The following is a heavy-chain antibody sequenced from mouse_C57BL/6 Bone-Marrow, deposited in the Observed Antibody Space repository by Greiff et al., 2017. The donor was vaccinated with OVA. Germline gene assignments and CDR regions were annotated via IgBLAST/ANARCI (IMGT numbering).Heavy chain of an antibody. D-gene: IGHD2-5*01. V-gene: IGHV1-15*01. CDR3: TRGYSNYYAMDY. CDR1: GYTFTDYE. Sequence: VQLQQSGAELVRPGASVTLSCKASGYTFTDYEMHWVKQTPVHGLEWIGAIDPETGGPAYNQKFKGKAILTADKSSSTAYMELRSLTSEDASVYYCTRGYSNYYAMDYWGQGPAVTVSS. J-gene: IGHJ4*01. CDR2: IDPETGGP.